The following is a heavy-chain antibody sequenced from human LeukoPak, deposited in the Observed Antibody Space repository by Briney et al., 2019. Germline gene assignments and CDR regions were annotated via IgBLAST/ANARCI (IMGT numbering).Heavy chain of an antibody. Sequence: GGSLRLSCAASGFTFSSYWMSWVRQAPGKGLEWVANIKQDGSEKYYVDSVKGRFTISRDNAKNSLYLQMNSLRAEDTAVYYCARSPVLPHPKGARVGSFDYWGQGTLVTVSS. V-gene: IGHV3-7*01. J-gene: IGHJ4*02. CDR1: GFTFSSYW. CDR2: IKQDGSEK. D-gene: IGHD3-10*01. CDR3: ARSPVLPHPKGARVGSFDY.